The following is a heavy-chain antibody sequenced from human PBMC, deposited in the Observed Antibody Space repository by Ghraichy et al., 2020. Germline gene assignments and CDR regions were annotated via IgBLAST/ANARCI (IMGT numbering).Heavy chain of an antibody. Sequence: ESLNISCAVYGGSFSGYYWSWIRQPPGKGLEWIGEINHSGSTNYNPSLKSRVTISVDTSKNQFSLKLSSVTAADTAVYYCARSSGWYYYDSSGYYYSYRPRAAHLSLDYWGQGTLVTVSS. CDR3: ARSSGWYYYDSSGYYYSYRPRAAHLSLDY. D-gene: IGHD3-22*01. J-gene: IGHJ4*02. V-gene: IGHV4-34*01. CDR1: GGSFSGYY. CDR2: INHSGST.